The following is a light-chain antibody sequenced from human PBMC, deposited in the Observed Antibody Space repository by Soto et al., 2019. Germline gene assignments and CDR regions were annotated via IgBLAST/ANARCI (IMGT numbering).Light chain of an antibody. CDR1: QSVSNW. Sequence: DIQITQSPYTLSASVGARVTMTCRASQSVSNWLAWYQQKPGKAPKLLIYDASTLEDGVPSRFSGSGSGTEFTLTISSLQPDDFATYYCQQYNSYPRTFGQGTKVDIK. CDR2: DAS. CDR3: QQYNSYPRT. J-gene: IGKJ1*01. V-gene: IGKV1-5*01.